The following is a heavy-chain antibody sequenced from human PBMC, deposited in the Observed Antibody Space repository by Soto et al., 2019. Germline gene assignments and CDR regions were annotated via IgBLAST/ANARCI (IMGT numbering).Heavy chain of an antibody. J-gene: IGHJ3*02. CDR3: VRNRASGLDI. D-gene: IGHD6-25*01. CDR1: GYAFTAWC. CDR2: IDPSGGRT. Sequence: ASVKVSCKASGYAFTAWCLHWVRQAPGQGLEWMGFIDPSGGRTTYSRRFQGRVTVTRDTSTSTIYVELSSLKSEDTAVYYCVRNRASGLDIWGQGTMVTVAS. V-gene: IGHV1-46*01.